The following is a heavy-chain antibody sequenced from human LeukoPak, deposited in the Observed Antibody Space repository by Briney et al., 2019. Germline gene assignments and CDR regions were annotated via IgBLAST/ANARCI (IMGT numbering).Heavy chain of an antibody. CDR1: GFAFSSHW. D-gene: IGHD6-19*01. CDR2: IKQDGSEK. J-gene: IGHJ4*02. Sequence: GGSLRLSCAASGFAFSSHWMSWVRQAPGKGLEWVANIKQDGSEKYYVDSVKGRFTISRDNAKNSLYLQMNSLRAEDTAVYYCARDGRGIAVDWGQGTLVTVSS. V-gene: IGHV3-7*01. CDR3: ARDGRGIAVD.